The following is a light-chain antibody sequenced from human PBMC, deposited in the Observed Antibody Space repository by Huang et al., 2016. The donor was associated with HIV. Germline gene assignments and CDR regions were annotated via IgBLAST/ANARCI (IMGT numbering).Light chain of an antibody. Sequence: EIVLTQSPAILSVSPGERATLSCRASQNVRSSFAWYQQRPGQPPRLLISGASTRATGIPARFSGSVSGTEFTLTISSLQSEDLAVYYCQQYENWPPEYTFGQGTKLEL. V-gene: IGKV3-15*01. CDR1: QNVRSS. CDR2: GAS. CDR3: QQYENWPPEYT. J-gene: IGKJ2*01.